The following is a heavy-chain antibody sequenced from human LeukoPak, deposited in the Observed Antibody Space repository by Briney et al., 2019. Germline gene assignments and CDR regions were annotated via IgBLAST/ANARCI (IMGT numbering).Heavy chain of an antibody. D-gene: IGHD6-19*01. CDR3: ARGVIGGWYGDFQH. CDR2: IYYSGST. Sequence: PSETLSLTCTVSGGSINTYFWSWIRQPPGKGLEWIGYIYYSGSTNYNPSLKSRVTISVDTSKNQFSLKLSSVTAADTAVYYCARGVIGGWYGDFQHWGQGTLVTVSS. V-gene: IGHV4-59*01. J-gene: IGHJ1*01. CDR1: GGSINTYF.